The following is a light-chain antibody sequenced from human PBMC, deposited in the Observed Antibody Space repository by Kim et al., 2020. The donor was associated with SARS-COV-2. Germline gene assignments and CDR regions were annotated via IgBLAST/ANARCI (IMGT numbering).Light chain of an antibody. CDR3: QQHNSRPLT. V-gene: IGKV3-15*01. Sequence: VSPGERATVSYRASQSGNNGVAWYQQKPGQAPRLLIYGASSRATGIPARFSGSGSGTEFTLTISSLQSEDSAVYYCQQHNSRPLTFGQGTRLEIK. CDR1: QSGNNG. J-gene: IGKJ5*01. CDR2: GAS.